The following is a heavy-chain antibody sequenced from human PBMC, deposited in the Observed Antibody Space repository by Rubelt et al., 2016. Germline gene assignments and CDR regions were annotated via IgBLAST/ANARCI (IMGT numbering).Heavy chain of an antibody. J-gene: IGHJ4*02. CDR3: ARVRNYYDGSGWSDGDF. Sequence: VQLLESGGDLVQPGGSLRLSCAASGFTFSSSAMSWVRQAPGPGLEWVSGTSSTGGSTSYADSVKGRFTISTDPSKNTLYLRMNCLRAAETAVNYWARVRNYYDGSGWSDGDFWGQGTL. CDR1: GFTFSSSA. CDR2: TSSTGGST. V-gene: IGHV3-23*01. D-gene: IGHD3-22*01.